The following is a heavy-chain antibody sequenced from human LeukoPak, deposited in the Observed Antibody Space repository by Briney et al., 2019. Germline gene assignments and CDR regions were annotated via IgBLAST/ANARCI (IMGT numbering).Heavy chain of an antibody. Sequence: GASVKVSCKASGYTFTGYYMHWVRQAPGQGLEWMGWINPNSGGTNYAQKFQGRVTMTRDTSISTAYMELSRLRSDDTAVYYCARGPEITMIVVALDYWGQGTLVTVSS. J-gene: IGHJ4*02. V-gene: IGHV1-2*02. CDR1: GYTFTGYY. CDR2: INPNSGGT. CDR3: ARGPEITMIVVALDY. D-gene: IGHD3-22*01.